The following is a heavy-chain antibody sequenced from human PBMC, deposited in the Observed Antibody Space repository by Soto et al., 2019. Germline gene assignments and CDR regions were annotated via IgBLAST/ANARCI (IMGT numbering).Heavy chain of an antibody. V-gene: IGHV4-31*03. D-gene: IGHD2-2*01. CDR1: GGSISSGGYY. CDR3: ARAVFARENIVVVPAAMKKFDY. J-gene: IGHJ4*02. Sequence: QVQLQESGPGLVKPSQTLSLTCTVSGGSISSGGYYWSWIRQHPGKGLEWIGYIYDSGSTYYNPSLKSRVTISVDTSKNQFSLKLSSVTAADTAVYYCARAVFARENIVVVPAAMKKFDYWGQGTLVTVSS. CDR2: IYDSGST.